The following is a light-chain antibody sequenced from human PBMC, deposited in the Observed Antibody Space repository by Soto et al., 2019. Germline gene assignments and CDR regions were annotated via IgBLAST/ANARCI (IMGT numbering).Light chain of an antibody. V-gene: IGKV3-20*01. CDR3: QQYGSSRWT. J-gene: IGKJ1*01. CDR1: QSVSSSY. Sequence: VLTQSPGTLSLSPGERATLSCRASQSVSSSYLAWYQQEPGQAPRLLIYGASSRATGIPDRFSGSGSGTDFTLTISRLEPEDFAVYYCQQYGSSRWTFGQGTKVDIK. CDR2: GAS.